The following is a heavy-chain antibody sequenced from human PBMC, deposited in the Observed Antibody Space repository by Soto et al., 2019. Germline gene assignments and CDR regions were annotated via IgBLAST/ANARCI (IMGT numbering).Heavy chain of an antibody. Sequence: GASLKVSCKASGYTFTGYAIHWVRQAPGQRLEWMGWINAGNGNTKYSQKFQGRVTITRDTSASTAYMELSSLRSEDTAVYYCARAVAVAADFDYWGQGTLVTVSS. V-gene: IGHV1-3*01. D-gene: IGHD6-19*01. CDR1: GYTFTGYA. CDR2: INAGNGNT. CDR3: ARAVAVAADFDY. J-gene: IGHJ4*02.